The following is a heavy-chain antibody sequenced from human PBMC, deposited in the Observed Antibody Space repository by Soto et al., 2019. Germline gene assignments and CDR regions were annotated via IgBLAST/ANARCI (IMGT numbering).Heavy chain of an antibody. J-gene: IGHJ4*02. V-gene: IGHV4-4*07. D-gene: IGHD6-19*01. Sequence: QVQLQESGPGLVKPSETLSLTCTVSGDSIISYYWNWIRQPAGKELEWIGRIYTSGSTNYNPSLKSRVTMSIDTSKNQFSLKLSSVTAADTAVYYCARDHDSAWYSFDYWGQGTRVTVSS. CDR1: GDSIISYY. CDR2: IYTSGST. CDR3: ARDHDSAWYSFDY.